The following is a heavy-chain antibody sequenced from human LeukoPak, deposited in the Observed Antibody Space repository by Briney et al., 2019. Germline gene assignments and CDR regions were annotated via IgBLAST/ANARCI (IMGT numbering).Heavy chain of an antibody. Sequence: ASVKVSCKAACYTFTSYGISWWRQAPGQRLEGRGWISTYDGNTNYAHKLQGRFTMTTDTSTSTAYMELRRLRSDDTAVYYCERDLGRYCSGGSCHYYSYYMDVWGKGTTVTVSS. D-gene: IGHD2-15*01. CDR1: CYTFTSYG. CDR2: ISTYDGNT. V-gene: IGHV1-18*01. CDR3: ERDLGRYCSGGSCHYYSYYMDV. J-gene: IGHJ6*03.